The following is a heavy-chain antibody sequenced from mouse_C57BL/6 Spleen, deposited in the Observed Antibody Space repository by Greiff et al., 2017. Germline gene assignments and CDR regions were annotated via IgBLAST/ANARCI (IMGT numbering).Heavy chain of an antibody. V-gene: IGHV1-26*01. CDR3: ERLGGHGYPFDY. CDR2: INPNNGGT. Sequence: EVQLQQSGPELVKPGASVKISCKASGYTFTDYYMNWVKQSHGKSLEWIGDINPNNGGTSYNQKFKGKATLTVDKSSSTAYMELRSLTSEDSAVXDCERLGGHGYPFDYWGQGTTLTVSS. J-gene: IGHJ2*01. D-gene: IGHD2-2*01. CDR1: GYTFTDYY.